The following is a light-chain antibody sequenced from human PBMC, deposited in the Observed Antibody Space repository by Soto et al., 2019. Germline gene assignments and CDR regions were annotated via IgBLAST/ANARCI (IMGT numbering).Light chain of an antibody. V-gene: IGLV2-14*03. Sequence: QSALTQPASVSGSPGQSITISCAGTATDIGGYNYVSWYQHHPGRAPKLIIYGVTNRPSGVSNRFSGSKSGNTASLTISGLQAEDEADYYCCSFTSSSLFGPGTKVTVL. CDR2: GVT. CDR1: ATDIGGYNY. CDR3: CSFTSSSL. J-gene: IGLJ1*01.